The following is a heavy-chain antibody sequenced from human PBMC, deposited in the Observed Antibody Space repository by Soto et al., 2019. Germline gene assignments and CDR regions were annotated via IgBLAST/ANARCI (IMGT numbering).Heavy chain of an antibody. CDR3: AGGVSAGVDY. Sequence: ASVKVSCKASGYSFTSLDINWVRQTAGQGLEWMGWMQPSTGRTGYAQKFQGRVTMTRDTSINTAYMELTTLTSDDTAFYYCAGGVSAGVDYWGQGTLVTVSS. J-gene: IGHJ4*02. D-gene: IGHD1-26*01. CDR1: GYSFTSLD. V-gene: IGHV1-8*01. CDR2: MQPSTGRT.